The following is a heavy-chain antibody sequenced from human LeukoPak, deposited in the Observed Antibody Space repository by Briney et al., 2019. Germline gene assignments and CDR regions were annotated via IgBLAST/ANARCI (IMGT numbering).Heavy chain of an antibody. V-gene: IGHV4-34*01. CDR3: ARRSSLPRRLFDY. Sequence: PSETLSLTCAVYGGSFSGYYWSWIRQPPGKGLEWIGEINHSGSTNYNPSLKSRVTISVDTSKNQFSLKLSSVTAADTAVYYCARRSSLPRRLFDYWGQGTLVTVSS. CDR1: GGSFSGYY. J-gene: IGHJ4*02. CDR2: INHSGST.